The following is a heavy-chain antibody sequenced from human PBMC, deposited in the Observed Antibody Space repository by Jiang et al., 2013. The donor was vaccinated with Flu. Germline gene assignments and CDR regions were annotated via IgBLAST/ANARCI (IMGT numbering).Heavy chain of an antibody. CDR1: GYIFRGYV. CDR3: ARNDENFDLWSGSRTYGMDV. D-gene: IGHD3-3*01. J-gene: IGHJ6*02. CDR2: INPDKGNT. Sequence: PGASVKLSCKASGYIFRGYVMHWVRQAPGQGLEWMGWINPDKGNTEYSERLQGRVTITRDTSANTAFMELTSLRSADTAIYYCARNDENFDLWSGSRTYGMDVWGQGTTVIVSS. V-gene: IGHV1-3*01.